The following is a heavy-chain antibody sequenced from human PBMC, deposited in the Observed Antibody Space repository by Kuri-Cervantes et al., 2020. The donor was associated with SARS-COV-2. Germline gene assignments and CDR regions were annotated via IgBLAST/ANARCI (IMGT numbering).Heavy chain of an antibody. Sequence: LSLTCAASGFTVSSNYMSWVRQAPGKGLEWVSVIYSGGSTYYADSVKGRFTISRDNSKNTLYLQMNSLRAEDTAVYYCARAQTYDFWSGYLYWGQGTLVTVSS. CDR2: IYSGGST. CDR1: GFTVSSNY. D-gene: IGHD3-3*01. V-gene: IGHV3-53*01. J-gene: IGHJ4*02. CDR3: ARAQTYDFWSGYLY.